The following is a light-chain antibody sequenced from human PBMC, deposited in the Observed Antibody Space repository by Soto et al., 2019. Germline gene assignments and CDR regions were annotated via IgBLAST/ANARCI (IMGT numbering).Light chain of an antibody. CDR3: QQYDSYPLT. Sequence: IQMTQSPSTLSASVGDRGTITCRASQSISSWLAWYQQKPGKAPKLLIYDASFLESGVPSRFSGSGSGTEFTLTISSLQPDDFARYYCQQYDSYPLTFGGGTKVEIK. V-gene: IGKV1-5*01. CDR1: QSISSW. CDR2: DAS. J-gene: IGKJ4*01.